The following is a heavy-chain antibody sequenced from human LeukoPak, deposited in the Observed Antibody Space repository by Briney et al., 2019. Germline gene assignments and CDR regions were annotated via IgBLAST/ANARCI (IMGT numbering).Heavy chain of an antibody. CDR2: ISYDGSNK. Sequence: GRSLRLSCAASGFTFSSYAMHWVRQAPGKGLEWVAVISYDGSNKYYADSVKGRFTISRDNSKNTLYLQMNSLRAEDTAVYYCARGSRDFWSGYSSEYYYYGMDVWGQGTTVTVSS. CDR3: ARGSRDFWSGYSSEYYYYGMDV. V-gene: IGHV3-30-3*01. CDR1: GFTFSSYA. D-gene: IGHD3-3*01. J-gene: IGHJ6*02.